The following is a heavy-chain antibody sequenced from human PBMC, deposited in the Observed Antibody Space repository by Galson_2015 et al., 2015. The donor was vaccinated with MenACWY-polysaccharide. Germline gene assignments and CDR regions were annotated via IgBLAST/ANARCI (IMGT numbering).Heavy chain of an antibody. J-gene: IGHJ1*01. CDR1: GYTFTDYF. CDR3: AKDRVSNNGYS. CDR2: INPISGAT. Sequence: QSGAEVKKPGASVKVSCKASGYTFTDYFIHWVRQAPGQGLEWMAWINPISGATKSPQKFQGRVTMTRDTSISTAYMELGSLTSDDTAVYYCAKDRVSNNGYSWGPGTLVTVSS. D-gene: IGHD4-17*01. V-gene: IGHV1-2*02.